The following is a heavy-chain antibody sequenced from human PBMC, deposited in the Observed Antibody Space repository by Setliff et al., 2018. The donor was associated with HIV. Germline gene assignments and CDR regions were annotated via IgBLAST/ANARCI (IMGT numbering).Heavy chain of an antibody. V-gene: IGHV4-59*01. Sequence: SETLSLTCSVSGGPISSYYWSWIRQPPGKGLEWIGYIYYSGCTNYNPSLKSRVTISVDTARNQFSLKVNSMTAADTAVYYCARYWQQLGAYAFDIWGQGTMVTVSS. CDR3: ARYWQQLGAYAFDI. D-gene: IGHD6-13*01. J-gene: IGHJ3*02. CDR1: GGPISSYY. CDR2: IYYSGCT.